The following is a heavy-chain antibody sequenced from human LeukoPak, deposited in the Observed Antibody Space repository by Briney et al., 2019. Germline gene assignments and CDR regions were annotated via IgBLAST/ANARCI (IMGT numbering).Heavy chain of an antibody. V-gene: IGHV3-66*01. Sequence: GGSLRLSCAASGFTVSSNYMSWVRQAPGKGLEWVSVIYSGGSTYYADSVKGRFTISRDNSKNTLYLQMNSLRAEDTAVYYCSVVPAADRYYYYGMDVWGQGTTVTVSS. CDR3: SVVPAADRYYYYGMDV. CDR2: IYSGGST. J-gene: IGHJ6*02. CDR1: GFTVSSNY. D-gene: IGHD2-2*01.